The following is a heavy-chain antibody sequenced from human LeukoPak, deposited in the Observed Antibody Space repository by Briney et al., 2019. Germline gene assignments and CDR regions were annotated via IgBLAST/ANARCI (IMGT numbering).Heavy chain of an antibody. Sequence: QPSQTLSLTCTVSGGSISSGTYYWSWIRQPPGKGLEWIGYIYQSGSTYYTPSLRSRVTMSVDRSKNQFSLEVRSVTAADTAVYYCAIIMTTVSGWGQGTLVTVSS. CDR2: IYQSGST. CDR3: AIIMTTVSG. V-gene: IGHV4-30-2*01. J-gene: IGHJ4*02. D-gene: IGHD4-17*01. CDR1: GGSISSGTYY.